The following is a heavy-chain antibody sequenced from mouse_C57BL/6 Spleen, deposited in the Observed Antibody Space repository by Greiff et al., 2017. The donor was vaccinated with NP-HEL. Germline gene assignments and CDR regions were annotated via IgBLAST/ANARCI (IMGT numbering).Heavy chain of an antibody. CDR3: AGDGEGFAY. J-gene: IGHJ3*01. CDR2: IWSGGST. CDR1: GFSLTSYG. Sequence: QVQLKQSGPGLVQPSQSLSITCTVSGFSLTSYGVHWVRQSPGKGLEWLGVIWSGGSTDYNAAFISRLSISKDNSKSQVFFKMNSLQADDTARYFCAGDGEGFAYWGQGTLVTVSA. V-gene: IGHV2-2*01. D-gene: IGHD3-3*01.